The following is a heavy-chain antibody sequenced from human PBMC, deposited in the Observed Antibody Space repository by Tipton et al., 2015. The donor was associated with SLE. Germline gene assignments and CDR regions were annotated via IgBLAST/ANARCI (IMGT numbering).Heavy chain of an antibody. Sequence: TLSLTCTVSGASISSHYWSWIRQSPGRGLEWIGYIYYSGSTNYNPSLKSRVTISVDTSKNQFSLKLSSVTAADTAVYYCARGSYGTDAFDIWGQGTMVTVSS. CDR3: ARGSYGTDAFDI. CDR2: IYYSGST. CDR1: GASISSHY. D-gene: IGHD3-10*01. V-gene: IGHV4-59*11. J-gene: IGHJ3*02.